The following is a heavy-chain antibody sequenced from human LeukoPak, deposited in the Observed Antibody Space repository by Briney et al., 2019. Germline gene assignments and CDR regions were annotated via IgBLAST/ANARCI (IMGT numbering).Heavy chain of an antibody. CDR2: INPSGGST. V-gene: IGHV1-46*01. CDR1: GYTFRSYC. Sequence: ASVKVSCKASGYTFRSYCMHWVRQAPVQGLEWMGIINPSGGSTSYAQKFQGRVTMTRDTSTSTVYMELSSLRSEDTAVYYCAGSGSYYGKAPFDYWGQGTLVTVSS. J-gene: IGHJ4*02. D-gene: IGHD1-26*01. CDR3: AGSGSYYGKAPFDY.